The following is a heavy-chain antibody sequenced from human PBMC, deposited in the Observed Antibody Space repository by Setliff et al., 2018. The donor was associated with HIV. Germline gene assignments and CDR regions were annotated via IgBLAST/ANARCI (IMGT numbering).Heavy chain of an antibody. J-gene: IGHJ4*02. V-gene: IGHV4-39*07. CDR3: AHSQRLPKCSGGNCYYFDY. Sequence: SETLSLTCAVSGGSISSSTYYWGWIRQPPGKGLEWIGSIYHSGSIYYNPSLKSRVTISVDTSKNQFSLKLSSVTAADTATYYCAHSQRLPKCSGGNCYYFDYWGQGTLVTVSS. D-gene: IGHD2-15*01. CDR2: IYHSGSI. CDR1: GGSISSSTYY.